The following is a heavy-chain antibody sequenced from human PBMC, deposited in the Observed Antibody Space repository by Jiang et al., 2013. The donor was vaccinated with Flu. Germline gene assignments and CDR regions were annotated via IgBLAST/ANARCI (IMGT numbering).Heavy chain of an antibody. CDR2: INAGTGNT. J-gene: IGHJ5*02. D-gene: IGHD6-6*01. V-gene: IGHV1-3*01. Sequence: GAEVKKPGASVKVSCKASGYTFTSYALHWVRQAPGQRLEWMGWINAGTGNTKYSQKFQGRITITRDTSASTAYMELSSLRSEDTAVFYCARDSRWFDPWGQGTLVTVSS. CDR3: ARDSRWFDP. CDR1: GYTFTSYA.